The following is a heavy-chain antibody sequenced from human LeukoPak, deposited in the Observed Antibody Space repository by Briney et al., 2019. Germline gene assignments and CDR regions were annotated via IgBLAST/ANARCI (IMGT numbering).Heavy chain of an antibody. CDR1: GFTFSTYA. J-gene: IGHJ4*02. D-gene: IGHD4-17*01. CDR3: ARGSKSYGDYIRSRIHYFDY. V-gene: IGHV3-30*04. Sequence: GGSLRLSCAGSGFTFSTYAMHWVRQPPGKGLEWVAVISYDGSNKYYADSVKGRFTISRDNSKNTLYLQMNSLRAEDTAVYYCARGSKSYGDYIRSRIHYFDYWGQGTLVTVSS. CDR2: ISYDGSNK.